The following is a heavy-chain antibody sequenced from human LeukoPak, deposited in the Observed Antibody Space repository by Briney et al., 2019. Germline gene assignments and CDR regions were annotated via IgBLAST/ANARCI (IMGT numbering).Heavy chain of an antibody. Sequence: SQTLSLTCAISGDSVSSNSAAWNWIRQSPSRGLEWLGRTYYRSKWYNDYAVSVKSRITIDPDTSKNQFSLQLNSVTPQDTAVYYCAREATTANLNDAFDIWRQGTMVTVSS. CDR3: AREATTANLNDAFDI. CDR2: TYYRSKWYN. CDR1: GDSVSSNSAA. D-gene: IGHD4-17*01. J-gene: IGHJ3*02. V-gene: IGHV6-1*01.